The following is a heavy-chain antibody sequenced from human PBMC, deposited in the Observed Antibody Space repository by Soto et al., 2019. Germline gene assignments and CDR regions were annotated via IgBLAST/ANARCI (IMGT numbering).Heavy chain of an antibody. V-gene: IGHV3-74*01. D-gene: IGHD3-3*01. CDR1: GFTFNKYW. CDR2: INGDGSTT. CDR3: TSQREDVYNF. J-gene: IGHJ4*02. Sequence: EVQLVESGGGLVQPGGSLRLSCAASGFTFNKYWMHWVRQAPGKGLVWVSRINGDGSTTNYADSVKGRFTISRDNAKNTVYLQMSGLRAEDTAAYYCTSQREDVYNFRGQGTLVTVSS.